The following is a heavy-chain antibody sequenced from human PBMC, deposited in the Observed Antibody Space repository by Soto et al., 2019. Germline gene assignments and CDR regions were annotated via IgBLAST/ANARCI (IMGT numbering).Heavy chain of an antibody. J-gene: IGHJ6*03. V-gene: IGHV4-59*08. CDR1: GGSISSYY. CDR3: ARHGPGYYYYYMDV. CDR2: IYYSGST. Sequence: TSETLSLTCTVSGGSISSYYWSWIRQPPGKGLEWIGYIYYSGSTNYNPSLKSRVTISVDTSKNQFSLKLSSVTAADTAVYYCARHGPGYYYYYMDVWGKGTTVTVSS.